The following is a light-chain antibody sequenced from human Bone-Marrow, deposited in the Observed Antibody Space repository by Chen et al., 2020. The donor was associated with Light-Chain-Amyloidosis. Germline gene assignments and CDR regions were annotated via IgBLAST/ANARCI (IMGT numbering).Light chain of an antibody. J-gene: IGKJ5*01. Sequence: EVVLTQSPATLSLSPVERATLSCRARQGIGTFLAWYPQKPGQAPRLLIYDASTRATGIPPRFSGSGSGTDFTLTISSLEPEDFAVYYCQQRSNWPLSITFGQGTRLEIQ. CDR2: DAS. V-gene: IGKV3-11*01. CDR1: QGIGTF. CDR3: QQRSNWPLSIT.